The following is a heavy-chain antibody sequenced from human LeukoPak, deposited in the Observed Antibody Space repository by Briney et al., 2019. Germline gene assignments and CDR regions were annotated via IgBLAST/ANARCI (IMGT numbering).Heavy chain of an antibody. J-gene: IGHJ4*02. V-gene: IGHV5-51*01. CDR2: IYPGDSDT. CDR3: ARHVAPPWRDVVIDY. CDR1: GYSFTSYW. Sequence: GESLKVSCKGSGYSFTSYWIGWVRQMPGKGLEWMGIIYPGDSDTRYSPSFQGQVTISADKSISTAYLQWSSLKASDTAMYYCARHVAPPWRDVVIDYWGQGTLVTVSS. D-gene: IGHD5-24*01.